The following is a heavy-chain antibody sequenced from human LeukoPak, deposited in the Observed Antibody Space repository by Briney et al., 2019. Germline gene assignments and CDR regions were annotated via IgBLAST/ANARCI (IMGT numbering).Heavy chain of an antibody. Sequence: SVKVSCKASGGTFSSHAISWVRQAPGQGLEWMGRIIPILGIANYAQKFQGRVTITADKSTSTAYMELSSLRSEDTAVYYCASSSSGWYGMDVWGQGTTVTVSS. D-gene: IGHD6-19*01. CDR3: ASSSSGWYGMDV. CDR1: GGTFSSHA. J-gene: IGHJ6*02. V-gene: IGHV1-69*04. CDR2: IIPILGIA.